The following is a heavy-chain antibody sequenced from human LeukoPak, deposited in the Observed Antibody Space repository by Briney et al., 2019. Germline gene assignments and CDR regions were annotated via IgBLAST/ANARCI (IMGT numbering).Heavy chain of an antibody. D-gene: IGHD2/OR15-2a*01. Sequence: SETLSLTCSVSGHPISSGYYWGWIRQPPGKWLEWIGSIYHNGNTYYNPSVKSRVTISVDTSKNQFSLKLNSVTAADTAVYYCATDTPISSTFYYWGQGTLVTVSS. J-gene: IGHJ4*02. V-gene: IGHV4-38-2*02. CDR2: IYHNGNT. CDR1: GHPISSGYY. CDR3: ATDTPISSTFYY.